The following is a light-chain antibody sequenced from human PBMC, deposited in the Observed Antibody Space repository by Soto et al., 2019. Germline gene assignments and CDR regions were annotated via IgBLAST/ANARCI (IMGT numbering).Light chain of an antibody. Sequence: EIVLTQSPGTLSLSPGERATLSCRASQSVSSNYFAWYQQKPGQAPRLLIYGISSRATGIPDRFSGSGSGTDFTLTISRLEPEDFAVYYCQLYGGSHMFSFGQGTKLEIK. J-gene: IGKJ2*01. V-gene: IGKV3-20*01. CDR2: GIS. CDR3: QLYGGSHMFS. CDR1: QSVSSNY.